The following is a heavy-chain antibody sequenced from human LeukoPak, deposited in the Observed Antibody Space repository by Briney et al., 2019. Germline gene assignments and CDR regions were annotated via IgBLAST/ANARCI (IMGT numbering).Heavy chain of an antibody. V-gene: IGHV5-10-1*01. CDR2: IDPSDSYT. J-gene: IGHJ4*02. Sequence: PGESLKISCKGSGYSFTSYWISWVRQMPGKGLEWMGRIDPSDSYTNYSPSFEGHVTISADKSISTAYLQWSSLKASDIATYYCARHYGAAGDFDYWGQGTLGTVSS. CDR1: GYSFTSYW. CDR3: ARHYGAAGDFDY. D-gene: IGHD6-13*01.